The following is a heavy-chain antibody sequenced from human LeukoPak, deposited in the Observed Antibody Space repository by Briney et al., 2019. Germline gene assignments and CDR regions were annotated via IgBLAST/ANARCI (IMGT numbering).Heavy chain of an antibody. CDR3: ARGGSFVEY. D-gene: IGHD3-10*01. V-gene: IGHV3-48*03. J-gene: IGHJ4*02. CDR1: GFTFSNYE. CDR2: ISRGGSSV. Sequence: QTGGSLRLSCAASGFTFSNYEMHWVRRAPGKGLEWVSYISRGGSSVYYADSVKGRFTVSRDNAKNSLYMQMSSLRTEDTAVYYCARGGSFVEYWGQGTLVSVSS.